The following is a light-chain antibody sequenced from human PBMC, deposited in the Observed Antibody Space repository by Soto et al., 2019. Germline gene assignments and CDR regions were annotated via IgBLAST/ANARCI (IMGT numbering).Light chain of an antibody. Sequence: EIVMTQSPATLSVSPGERATLSCRASQSVSSNLAWYQQKPGQAPRLLIYGASTRATGIPARFSGSGSGTEVTLPISSLQSEDLAVYYCQQYNNWPPPLTFGGGTKVEIK. CDR1: QSVSSN. V-gene: IGKV3-15*01. CDR2: GAS. J-gene: IGKJ4*01. CDR3: QQYNNWPPPLT.